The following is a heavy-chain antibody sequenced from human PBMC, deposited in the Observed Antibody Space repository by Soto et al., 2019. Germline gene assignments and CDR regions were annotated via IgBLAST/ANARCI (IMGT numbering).Heavy chain of an antibody. D-gene: IGHD5-12*01. CDR2: IYNDGST. V-gene: IGHV3-53*01. CDR3: ARADGYNYYFDY. Sequence: PXGSLRRSGAASGLACSSNCMGWVSRAPGKGLEWVSIIYNDGSTYYVDSVKGRFTISRDNSKNTLYLQMNGLRAEDTAVYYCARADGYNYYFDYWGQGTLVTVSS. CDR1: GLACSSNC. J-gene: IGHJ4*02.